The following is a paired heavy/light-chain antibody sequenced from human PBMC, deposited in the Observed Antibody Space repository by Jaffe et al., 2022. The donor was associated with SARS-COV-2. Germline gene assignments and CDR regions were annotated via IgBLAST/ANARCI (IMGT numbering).Light chain of an antibody. CDR3: QQYGTSPRT. J-gene: IGKJ1*01. Sequence: EIVLTQSPGTLPLSPGERATLSCRASQSLSDSSLAWYQQKPGQAPSLLIYGASSRATGIPDRFSGSGSGTDFTLTISRLEPEDFAVYFCQQYGTSPRTFGQGTKVEIK. CDR1: QSLSDSS. V-gene: IGKV3-20*01. CDR2: GAS.
Heavy chain of an antibody. V-gene: IGHV4-34*01. CDR3: ARHKSLWLRGVLDY. CDR2: INPRGNT. Sequence: QVQLQQWGAGLLKPSETLSLTCAVYGGSFTGYSWSWIRQPPGRGLEWIGEINPRGNTNYNPSLKSRVTISLDTSKNQFSLKLGSVTAADTAVYYCARHKSLWLRGVLDYWGQGTLVTVSS. CDR1: GGSFTGYS. D-gene: IGHD5-12*01. J-gene: IGHJ4*02.